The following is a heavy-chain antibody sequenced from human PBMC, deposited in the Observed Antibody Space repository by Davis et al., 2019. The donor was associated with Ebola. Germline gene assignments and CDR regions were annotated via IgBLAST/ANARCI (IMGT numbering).Heavy chain of an antibody. CDR3: ASPLEGY. V-gene: IGHV4-59*08. CDR2: IYYSGST. J-gene: IGHJ4*02. Sequence: MPSETLSLTCTVSGVSISSYYWSWIRQPPGKGLEWIGYIYYSGSTNYNPSLKSRVTISVDTSKNQFSLKLTSVTAADTAVYYCASPLEGYWGQGTLVTVSS. CDR1: GVSISSYY. D-gene: IGHD3-3*02.